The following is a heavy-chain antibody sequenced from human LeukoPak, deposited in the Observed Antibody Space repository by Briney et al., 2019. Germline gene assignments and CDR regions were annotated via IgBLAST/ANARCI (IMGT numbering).Heavy chain of an antibody. CDR3: ARGDYSGYSYSYRYYYYYMDV. Sequence: SQTLSLTCTVSGGSISSGGYYWSWIRRHPGKGLEWIGYIYYSGSTYYNPSLKSRVTISVDTSKNQFSLKLSSVTAADTAVYYCARGDYSGYSYSYRYYYYYMDVWGKGTTVTVSS. D-gene: IGHD5-18*01. V-gene: IGHV4-31*03. J-gene: IGHJ6*03. CDR1: GGSISSGGYY. CDR2: IYYSGST.